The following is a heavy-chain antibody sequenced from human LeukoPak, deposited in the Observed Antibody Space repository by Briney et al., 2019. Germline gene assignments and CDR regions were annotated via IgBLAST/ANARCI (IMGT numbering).Heavy chain of an antibody. D-gene: IGHD4-11*01. CDR1: GGSISSYY. J-gene: IGHJ2*01. CDR3: ARGTVTNYWYFDL. Sequence: PSETLSPTCTVSGGSISSYYWSWIRQPAGKGLEWIGRIYTSGSTNYNPSLKSRVTISVDKSKNQFSLKLSSVTAADTAVYYCARGTVTNYWYFDLWGRGTLVTVSS. V-gene: IGHV4-4*07. CDR2: IYTSGST.